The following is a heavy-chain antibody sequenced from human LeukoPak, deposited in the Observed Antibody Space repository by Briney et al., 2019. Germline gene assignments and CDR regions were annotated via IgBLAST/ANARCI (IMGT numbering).Heavy chain of an antibody. D-gene: IGHD2-2*01. CDR2: INPNSGGT. J-gene: IGHJ6*02. Sequence: AASVKVSCKASGYTFTGYYMHWVRQAPGQGLERVGWINPNSGGTNYAQKFQGRVTMTRDTSISTAYMELSRLRSDDTAVYYCARAPVVPRLLTGYGMDVWGQGTTVTVSS. CDR1: GYTFTGYY. V-gene: IGHV1-2*02. CDR3: ARAPVVPRLLTGYGMDV.